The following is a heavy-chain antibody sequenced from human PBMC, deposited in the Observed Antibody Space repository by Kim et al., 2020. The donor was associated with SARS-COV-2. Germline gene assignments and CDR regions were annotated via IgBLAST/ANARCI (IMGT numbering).Heavy chain of an antibody. CDR3: ARDSLRGGDKRLGYCSGGSCYPRRPHAFDI. Sequence: GGSLRLSCAASGFTFSSYSMNWVRQAPGKGLEWVSYISSSSSTIYYADSVKGRFTISRDNAKNSLYLQMNSLRAEDTAVYYCARDSLRGGDKRLGYCSGGSCYPRRPHAFDIWGQGTMVTVSS. J-gene: IGHJ3*02. V-gene: IGHV3-48*04. CDR1: GFTFSSYS. CDR2: ISSSSSTI. D-gene: IGHD2-15*01.